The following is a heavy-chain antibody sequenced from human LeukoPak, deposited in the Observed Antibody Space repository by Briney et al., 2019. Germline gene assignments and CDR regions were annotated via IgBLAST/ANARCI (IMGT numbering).Heavy chain of an antibody. J-gene: IGHJ5*02. CDR1: GGTFSSYA. V-gene: IGHV1-69*05. Sequence: SVKVSCKASGGTFSSYAISWVRQAPGQGLDWMGGIIPISGTPNYAQKFQGRVTITTDESTSTAYMELRSLRSEDTAVYYCASHGSPKLIATSGHPPLGWFDPWGQGTLVTVSS. D-gene: IGHD6-13*01. CDR2: IIPISGTP. CDR3: ASHGSPKLIATSGHPPLGWFDP.